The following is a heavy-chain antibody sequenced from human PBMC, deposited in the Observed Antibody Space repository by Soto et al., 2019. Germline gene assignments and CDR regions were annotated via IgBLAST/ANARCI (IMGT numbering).Heavy chain of an antibody. CDR3: ARLQAAAGDNDLTFDY. Sequence: GESLKISCRVSGYSFTSYWITWVRQMAGKGLEWMGRIDPSDSYTNYSPSFQGHVTFSADKSISTSYLQWSSLKASDTAMYYCARLQAAAGDNDLTFDYWGQGTLVTVSS. D-gene: IGHD6-13*01. CDR1: GYSFTSYW. J-gene: IGHJ4*02. V-gene: IGHV5-10-1*01. CDR2: IDPSDSYT.